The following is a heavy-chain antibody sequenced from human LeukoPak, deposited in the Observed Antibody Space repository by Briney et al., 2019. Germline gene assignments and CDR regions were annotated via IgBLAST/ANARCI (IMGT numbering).Heavy chain of an antibody. V-gene: IGHV3-48*03. J-gene: IGHJ3*02. CDR2: ISSNDGPI. Sequence: GGSLRLSCVGTGFIFSSYEMNWVRQAPGKGLEWISFISSNDGPIYYRDSVKGRFTISRDDRKTSLYLQMISLRVEDTAVYYCARYHYSGWYPSNAFDIWGQGTMVTVSS. D-gene: IGHD6-19*01. CDR3: ARYHYSGWYPSNAFDI. CDR1: GFIFSSYE.